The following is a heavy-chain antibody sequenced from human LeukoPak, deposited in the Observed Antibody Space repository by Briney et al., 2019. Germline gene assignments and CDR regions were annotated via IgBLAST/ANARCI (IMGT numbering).Heavy chain of an antibody. Sequence: GGSLRLSCAASGFTFSSYSMNWVRQAPGKGLEWVSSISSSSSYIYYADSVKGRFTISRGNAKNSLYLQMNSLRAEDTAVYYCARDPRDFWSGYYVHFDYWDQGTLVTVSS. CDR1: GFTFSSYS. D-gene: IGHD3-3*01. CDR3: ARDPRDFWSGYYVHFDY. CDR2: ISSSSSYI. V-gene: IGHV3-21*01. J-gene: IGHJ4*02.